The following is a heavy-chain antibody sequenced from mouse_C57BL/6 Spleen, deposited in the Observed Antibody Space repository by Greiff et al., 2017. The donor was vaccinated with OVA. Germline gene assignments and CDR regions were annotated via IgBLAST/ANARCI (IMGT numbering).Heavy chain of an antibody. Sequence: VHLVESGAELARPGASVKLSCKASGYTFTSYGISWVKQRTGQGLEWIGEIYPRSGNTYYNEKFKGKATLTADTSSSTAYMELRSLTSEDSAVYFCAREDDYDDNYWGQGTTLTVSS. CDR2: IYPRSGNT. D-gene: IGHD2-4*01. CDR1: GYTFTSYG. CDR3: AREDDYDDNY. V-gene: IGHV1-81*01. J-gene: IGHJ2*01.